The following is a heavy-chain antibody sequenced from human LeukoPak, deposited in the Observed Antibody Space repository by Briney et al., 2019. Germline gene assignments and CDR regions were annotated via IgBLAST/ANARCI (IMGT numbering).Heavy chain of an antibody. V-gene: IGHV1-2*02. CDR3: ARGPGGRRGYHPLEDYYYYYYMDV. D-gene: IGHD3-22*01. CDR2: INPNSGGT. J-gene: IGHJ6*03. CDR1: GYTFTGYY. Sequence: GASVKVSCKASGYTFTGYYMHWVRQAPGQGLEWMGWINPNSGGTNYPQKLQGRVTMTTHTSTSTAYMELRSLRSDDTAVYYCARGPGGRRGYHPLEDYYYYYYMDVWGKGTTVTVSS.